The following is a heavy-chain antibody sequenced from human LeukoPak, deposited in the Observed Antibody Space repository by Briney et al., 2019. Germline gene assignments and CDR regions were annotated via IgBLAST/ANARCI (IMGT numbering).Heavy chain of an antibody. CDR3: ARGHPRRFLEWLFRYYFDY. J-gene: IGHJ4*02. D-gene: IGHD3-3*01. CDR1: GFTFSSYW. V-gene: IGHV3-7*01. CDR2: IKQDGSEK. Sequence: GESLRLSCAASGFTFSSYWMSWVRQAPGKGLEWVANIKQDGSEKFYVDSVKGRFTISRDNAKNSLYLQMNSLRAEDTAVYYCARGHPRRFLEWLFRYYFDYWGQGTLVTVSS.